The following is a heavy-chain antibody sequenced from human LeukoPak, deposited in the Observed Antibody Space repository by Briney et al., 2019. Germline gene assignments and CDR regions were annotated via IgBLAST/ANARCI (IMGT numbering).Heavy chain of an antibody. CDR2: INHSGST. Sequence: SETLSLTCTVSGASISSSIYYWGWIRQPPGKGLEWIGEINHSGSTNYNPSLKSRVTISVDTSKNQFSLKLSSVTAADTAVYYCARVILYCTNGVCYGGGDFDYWGQGTLVTVSS. D-gene: IGHD2-8*01. CDR1: GASISSSIYY. J-gene: IGHJ4*02. CDR3: ARVILYCTNGVCYGGGDFDY. V-gene: IGHV4-39*07.